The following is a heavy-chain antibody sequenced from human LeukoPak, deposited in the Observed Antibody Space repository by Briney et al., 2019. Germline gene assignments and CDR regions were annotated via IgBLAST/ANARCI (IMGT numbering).Heavy chain of an antibody. J-gene: IGHJ4*02. CDR3: APRYIYCSGGSCYYGGFDY. Sequence: GGSLRLSCAASGFTFSSYAMSWVRQAPGEGLEWVSAISGSGGSTYYADSVKGRFTISRDNSKNTLYLQMNSLRAEDTAVYYCAPRYIYCSGGSCYYGGFDYWGQGTLVTVSS. CDR1: GFTFSSYA. V-gene: IGHV3-23*01. D-gene: IGHD2-15*01. CDR2: ISGSGGST.